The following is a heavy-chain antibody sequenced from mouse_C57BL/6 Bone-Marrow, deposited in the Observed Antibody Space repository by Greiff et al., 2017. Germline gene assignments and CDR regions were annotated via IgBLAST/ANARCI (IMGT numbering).Heavy chain of an antibody. V-gene: IGHV5-12*01. J-gene: IGHJ3*01. CDR3: ARPDGYYSFAY. CDR2: ISNGGGST. CDR1: GFTFSDYY. D-gene: IGHD2-3*01. Sequence: EVQLVESGGGLVQPGGSLKLSCAASGFTFSDYYMYWVRQTPEKRLEWVAYISNGGGSTYYPDTVKGRFTISRDNAKNTLYLQMSRLKSEDTAMYYCARPDGYYSFAYWGQGTLVTVSA.